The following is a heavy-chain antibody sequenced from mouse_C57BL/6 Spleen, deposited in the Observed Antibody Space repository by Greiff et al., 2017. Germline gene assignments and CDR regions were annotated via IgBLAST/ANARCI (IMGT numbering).Heavy chain of an antibody. J-gene: IGHJ3*01. V-gene: IGHV1-69*01. CDR2: IDPSDSYT. CDR3: ARGENLGFAY. CDR1: GYTFTSYW. Sequence: VQLQQPGAELVMPGASVKLSCKASGYTFTSYWMHWVKQRPGQGLEWIGEIDPSDSYTNYNQKFKGKSTLTVDKSSSTAYMQLSSLTSEDSAVYYCARGENLGFAYWGQGTLVTVSA.